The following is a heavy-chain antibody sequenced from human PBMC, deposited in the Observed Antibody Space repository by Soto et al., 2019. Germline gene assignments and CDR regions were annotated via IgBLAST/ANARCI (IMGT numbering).Heavy chain of an antibody. CDR3: AREVGSRIEY. J-gene: IGHJ4*02. V-gene: IGHV1-8*01. CDR2: MNPNSGNT. CDR1: GYTFTSYD. Sequence: QVQLVQSGAEVKKPGASVKVSCKASGYTFTSYDINWVRQATGQGLEWMGWMNPNSGNTGYAQKFQXXRXRXXNTSISTAYMELSNLRSEHTAVYYCAREVGSRIEYWGQGTLVTVSS. D-gene: IGHD6-13*01.